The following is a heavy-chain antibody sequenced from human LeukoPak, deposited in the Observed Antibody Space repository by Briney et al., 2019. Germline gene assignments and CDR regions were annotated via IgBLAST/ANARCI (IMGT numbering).Heavy chain of an antibody. D-gene: IGHD3-10*01. V-gene: IGHV3-48*03. CDR3: ARGGDYYGSGSQFDY. Sequence: GGSVRLSCAASGFTFSSYEMNWVRQAPGKGLEWVSYISSSGSTIYYADSVKGRFTISRDNAKNSLYLQMNSLRAEDTAVYYCARGGDYYGSGSQFDYWGQGTLVTVSS. CDR2: ISSSGSTI. J-gene: IGHJ4*02. CDR1: GFTFSSYE.